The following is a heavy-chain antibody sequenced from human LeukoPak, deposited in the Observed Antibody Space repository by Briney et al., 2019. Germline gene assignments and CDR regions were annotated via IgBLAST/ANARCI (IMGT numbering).Heavy chain of an antibody. J-gene: IGHJ4*02. CDR3: ARGPIDIVATIDNPLFDY. CDR2: INPNSGGT. Sequence: ASVTVSCKASGYTFTSYYMHWVRQAPGQGLEWMGWINPNSGGTNYAQKFQGWVTMTRDTSISTAYMELSRLRSDDTAVYYCARGPIDIVATIDNPLFDYWGQGTLVTVSS. D-gene: IGHD5-12*01. V-gene: IGHV1-2*04. CDR1: GYTFTSYY.